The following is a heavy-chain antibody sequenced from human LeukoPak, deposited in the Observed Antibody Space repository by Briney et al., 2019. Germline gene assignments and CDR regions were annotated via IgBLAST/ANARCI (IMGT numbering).Heavy chain of an antibody. D-gene: IGHD1-1*01. CDR3: ARDGDWNDGRVY. V-gene: IGHV3-48*02. CDR1: GFTFSSYS. CDR2: ICSSSSTI. Sequence: GGSLRLSCAASGFTFSSYSMDWVRQAPGKGLEWGSYICSSSSTIYYADSVKGRFTISRDNAKNSLYLQMNSLRDEDTAVYYCARDGDWNDGRVYWGQGTLVTVSS. J-gene: IGHJ4*02.